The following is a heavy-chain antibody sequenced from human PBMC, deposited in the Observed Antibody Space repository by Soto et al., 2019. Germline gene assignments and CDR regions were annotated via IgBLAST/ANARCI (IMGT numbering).Heavy chain of an antibody. J-gene: IGHJ6*02. Sequence: ASVKVSCKASGGTFSSYAISWVRQAPGQGLEWMGGIIPIFGTANYAQKLQGRVTMTTDTSTSTAYMELRSLRSDDTAVYYCARRGYSGYDEDYYGMDVWGQGTTVTVSS. CDR2: IIPIFGTA. D-gene: IGHD5-12*01. V-gene: IGHV1-69*05. CDR3: ARRGYSGYDEDYYGMDV. CDR1: GGTFSSYA.